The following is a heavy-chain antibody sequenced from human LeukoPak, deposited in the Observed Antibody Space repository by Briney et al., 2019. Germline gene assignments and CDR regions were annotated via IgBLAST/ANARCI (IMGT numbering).Heavy chain of an antibody. J-gene: IGHJ4*02. V-gene: IGHV4-34*01. Sequence: SETLTLTCGVHGGSFNDYSWTWIRQSPGKGLEWIGEINHSGSTTYNPSLKSRFTMSVDASKNQFSLRLSSVTAADTAVYFCARLGLYTSSWYRFYYFDYWGQGTLVTVSS. CDR2: INHSGST. D-gene: IGHD6-13*01. CDR1: GGSFNDYS. CDR3: ARLGLYTSSWYRFYYFDY.